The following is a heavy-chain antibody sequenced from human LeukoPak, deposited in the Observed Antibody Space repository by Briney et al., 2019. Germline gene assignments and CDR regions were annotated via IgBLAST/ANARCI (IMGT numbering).Heavy chain of an antibody. J-gene: IGHJ4*02. V-gene: IGHV4-39*07. CDR3: ARGNLVGAVLLPFDY. D-gene: IGHD1-26*01. CDR1: GGSISSSSCY. CDR2: IYHSGST. Sequence: SGTLSLTCAVSGGSISSSSCYWGWIRQPPGKGLEWIGEIYHSGSTNYNPSLKSRVTISVDKSKNQFSLKLSSVTAADTAVYYCARGNLVGAVLLPFDYWGQGTLVTVSS.